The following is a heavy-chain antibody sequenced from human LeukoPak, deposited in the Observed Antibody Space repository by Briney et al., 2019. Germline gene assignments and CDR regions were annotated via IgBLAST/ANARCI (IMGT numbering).Heavy chain of an antibody. CDR2: ISAYNGNT. D-gene: IGHD3-10*01. Sequence: ASVKVSCKASGYTFTSYGISWVRQAPGQGLEWMGWISAYNGNTNYAQKLQGRVTMTTDTSTSTAYMELRSLRSDDTAVYYCARSYYYGSGSYGMDVWGQGTTVTVSS. CDR1: GYTFTSYG. J-gene: IGHJ6*02. CDR3: ARSYYYGSGSYGMDV. V-gene: IGHV1-18*01.